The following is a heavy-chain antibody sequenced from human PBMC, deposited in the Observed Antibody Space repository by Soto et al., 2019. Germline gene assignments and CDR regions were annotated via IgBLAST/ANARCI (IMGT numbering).Heavy chain of an antibody. Sequence: GASVKVSCKASGYTFTSYGISWVRQAPGQGLEWMGWISAYNGNTNYAQKLQGRVTMTTDTSTSTAYMELRSLRSDDTAVYYCARDRDSGSYYGGFDPWGQGTLVTVSS. CDR2: ISAYNGNT. J-gene: IGHJ5*02. V-gene: IGHV1-18*01. CDR1: GYTFTSYG. CDR3: ARDRDSGSYYGGFDP. D-gene: IGHD1-26*01.